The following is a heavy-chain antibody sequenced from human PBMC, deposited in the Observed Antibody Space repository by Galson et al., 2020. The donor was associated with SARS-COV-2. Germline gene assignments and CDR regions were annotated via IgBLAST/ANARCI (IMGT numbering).Heavy chain of an antibody. CDR1: GYTFANYG. CDR3: VRATGVAVVYFDS. D-gene: IGHD6-19*01. V-gene: IGHV1-18*01. Sequence: ASVKVSCKTSGYTFANYGITWVRQAPGQGLEWMGWINPHNGNTDFAQNFQDRVTMTTDTSTSTAHMELTNLRSDDTAVYYCVRATGVAVVYFDSWGQGTLVTVSS. CDR2: INPHNGNT. J-gene: IGHJ4*02.